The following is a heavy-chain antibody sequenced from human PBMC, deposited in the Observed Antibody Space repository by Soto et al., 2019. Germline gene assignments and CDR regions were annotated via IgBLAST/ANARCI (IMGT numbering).Heavy chain of an antibody. V-gene: IGHV3-30*18. J-gene: IGHJ4*02. D-gene: IGHD4-17*01. CDR3: AKIYGDYLFDYFDY. Sequence: GGSLRLSCAASGFTFSSYGMHWVRQAPGKGLEWVAVISYDGSNKYYADSVKGRFTISRDNSKNTLYLQMNSLRAEDTAVYYCAKIYGDYLFDYFDYWGQGTLVTVSS. CDR1: GFTFSSYG. CDR2: ISYDGSNK.